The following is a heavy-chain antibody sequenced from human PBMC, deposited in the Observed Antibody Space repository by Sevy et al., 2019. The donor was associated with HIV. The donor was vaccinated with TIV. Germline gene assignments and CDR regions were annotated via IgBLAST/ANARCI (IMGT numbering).Heavy chain of an antibody. CDR1: GFTFGDYA. CDR2: LKHKAYGGTL. J-gene: IGHJ4*02. Sequence: GGSLRLSCTGSGFTFGDYAMSWVRQAPGKGLEWVAFLKHKAYGGTLDYAASVKGRFSISRDDSKSIAHLQMNDLKTQETAIFYCKRWKGAQSIFDYWGQGALVTVSS. CDR3: KRWKGAQSIFDY. V-gene: IGHV3-49*04. D-gene: IGHD1-1*01.